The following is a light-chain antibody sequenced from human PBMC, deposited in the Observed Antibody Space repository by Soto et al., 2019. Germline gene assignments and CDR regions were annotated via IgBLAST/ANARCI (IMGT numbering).Light chain of an antibody. Sequence: DIQMTQSPSTLSASVGDRVTITCRASQSISSWLAWYQQKPGKAPKLLIYKASSLESGVPSRFSGSGSGTKFTLTISSLQPDVFETYYSKKYKSYRRPFGQGTKVEIK. CDR2: KAS. CDR3: KKYKSYRRP. V-gene: IGKV1-5*03. CDR1: QSISSW. J-gene: IGKJ1*01.